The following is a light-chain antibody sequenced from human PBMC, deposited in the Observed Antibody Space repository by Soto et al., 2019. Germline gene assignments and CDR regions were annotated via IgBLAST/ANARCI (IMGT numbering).Light chain of an antibody. J-gene: IGKJ4*01. V-gene: IGKV3-11*01. CDR3: QQRANWPLT. CDR1: QSVINY. Sequence: EIVLTQSPATLSLSPGERATLSCRASQSVINYLAWYQQKPGQAPRLLIYDTSNRATGIPARFSGSGSGTDSTLIISSLEPEDFAVYYCQQRANWPLTFGGGTKVDIK. CDR2: DTS.